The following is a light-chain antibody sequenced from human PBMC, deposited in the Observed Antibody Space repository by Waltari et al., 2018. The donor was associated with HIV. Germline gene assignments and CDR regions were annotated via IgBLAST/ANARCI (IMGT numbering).Light chain of an antibody. Sequence: DIVLTQTPLSSPVTLGQPASISCNSSASLMHVNANTYLNWLHQRPGQPPRLLIFGISKRVSGVPDRFSGSGAGTQFTLRISRVEAEDVGFYYCMQATHVPRTFGQGTRLAIK. CDR2: GIS. CDR3: MQATHVPRT. J-gene: IGKJ2*01. V-gene: IGKV2-24*01. CDR1: ASLMHVNANTY.